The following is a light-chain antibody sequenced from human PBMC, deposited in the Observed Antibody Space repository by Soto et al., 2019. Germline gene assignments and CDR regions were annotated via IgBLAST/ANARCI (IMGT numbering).Light chain of an antibody. CDR1: TSNIGAGYE. Sequence: QSVLTQPPSVSGAPGQRVTISCTGSTSNIGAGYEVHWYQQLPGTAPKLLVSGHNIRPSGVPDRFSGFKSGASASLVITGLQAEAEADYYCQSYDNSLSGSGVFGGGTQLTVL. V-gene: IGLV1-40*01. CDR2: GHN. CDR3: QSYDNSLSGSGV. J-gene: IGLJ3*02.